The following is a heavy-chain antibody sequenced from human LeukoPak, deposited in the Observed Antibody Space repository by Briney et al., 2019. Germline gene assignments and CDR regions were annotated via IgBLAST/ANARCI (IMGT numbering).Heavy chain of an antibody. Sequence: ASVKVSCKASGYTFTNYYMHWVRQAPGQGLEWMGWISPYSGTTNYAQNFQGRVTMTSDTSISTAYLELSRLRSDDTAVYYCARGSLGELSFYWGQGTLVTASS. CDR3: ARGSLGELSFY. D-gene: IGHD3-16*02. V-gene: IGHV1-2*02. CDR2: ISPYSGTT. CDR1: GYTFTNYY. J-gene: IGHJ4*02.